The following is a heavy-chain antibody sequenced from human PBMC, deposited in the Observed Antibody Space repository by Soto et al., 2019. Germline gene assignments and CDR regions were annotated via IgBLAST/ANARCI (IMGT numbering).Heavy chain of an antibody. CDR3: ARKTDSIPSGGDV. V-gene: IGHV3-53*04. Sequence: EVQLVESGGGLVQPGGSLRLSCTASGFAVRHNYMTWVRQAPGKGLEWVSLIYSGGDTAYADSVKGRFTISRNTSQNTRYLQMNSLRAEDTAVYYCARKTDSIPSGGDVWGKGTAVTVSS. CDR2: IYSGGDT. CDR1: GFAVRHNY. D-gene: IGHD3-10*01. J-gene: IGHJ6*04.